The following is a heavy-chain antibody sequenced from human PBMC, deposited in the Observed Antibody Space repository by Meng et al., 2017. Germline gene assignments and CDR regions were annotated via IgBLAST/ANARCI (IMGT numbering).Heavy chain of an antibody. Sequence: SETLSLTCTVSGYSISSGYYWGWIRQPPGKGLEWIGSIYHSGSTYYNPSLKSRVTISVDTSKNQFPLKLSSVTAADTAVYYCASYYGSGSYKLYWGQGTLVTVSS. J-gene: IGHJ4*02. CDR1: GYSISSGYY. D-gene: IGHD3-10*01. CDR3: ASYYGSGSYKLY. V-gene: IGHV4-38-2*02. CDR2: IYHSGST.